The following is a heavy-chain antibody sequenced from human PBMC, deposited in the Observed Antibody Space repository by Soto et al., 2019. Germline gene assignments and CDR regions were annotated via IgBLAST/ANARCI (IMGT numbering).Heavy chain of an antibody. CDR2: INHSGRT. CDR1: GGSFSGYY. Sequence: SETLSLTCAVYGGSFSGYYWSWIRQPPGKGLEWIGEINHSGRTNYNPSLKSRVTISVDTSKNQFSLKLSSVTAADTAVYYCARVLGYGGNSGENYYYYGMDVWGQGTTVTVSS. V-gene: IGHV4-34*01. D-gene: IGHD4-17*01. J-gene: IGHJ6*02. CDR3: ARVLGYGGNSGENYYYYGMDV.